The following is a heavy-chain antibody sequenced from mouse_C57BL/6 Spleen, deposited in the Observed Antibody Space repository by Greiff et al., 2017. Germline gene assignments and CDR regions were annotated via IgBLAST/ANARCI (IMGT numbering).Heavy chain of an antibody. V-gene: IGHV5-17*01. CDR1: GFTFSDYG. D-gene: IGHD1-1*02. Sequence: EVQLVESGGGLVKPGGSLKLSCAASGFTFSDYGMHWVRQAPEKGLEWVAYISSGSNTIYYADTVKGRFTISRDNAKNTLFLQMTSLRSEDTAMYYCARTWYYYAMDYWGQGTSVTVSS. J-gene: IGHJ4*01. CDR3: ARTWYYYAMDY. CDR2: ISSGSNTI.